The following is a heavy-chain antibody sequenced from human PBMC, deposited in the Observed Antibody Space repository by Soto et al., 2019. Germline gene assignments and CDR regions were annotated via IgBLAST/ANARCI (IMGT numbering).Heavy chain of an antibody. CDR1: GFTFTAAW. J-gene: IGHJ4*02. CDR3: TTDAAQHDGRGNFYEGAY. D-gene: IGHD3-22*01. CDR2: IKSETSGGAA. Sequence: GGSLRLSCAASGFTFTAAWMHWVRQAPGKGLEWVGRIKSETSGGAADYAAPVKGRFTISRDDSKNTLYLQMNSLKTEDTAVYYCTTDAAQHDGRGNFYEGAYWGQGTLVTVSS. V-gene: IGHV3-15*07.